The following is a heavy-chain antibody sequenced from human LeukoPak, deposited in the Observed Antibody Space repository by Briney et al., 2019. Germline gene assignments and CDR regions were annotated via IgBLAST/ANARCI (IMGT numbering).Heavy chain of an antibody. D-gene: IGHD2-21*02. CDR1: GFTLRNYW. J-gene: IGHJ6*03. CDR3: ARVAYCGGDCYSLDYYYMDV. CDR2: INGDGTSA. Sequence: GGSLRLSCAASGFTLRNYWMHWVRQTPGKGLLWVSRINGDGTSATYAGSVKGRFTVSRDNAKDTLYLQMNSLRAEATAVYYCARVAYCGGDCYSLDYYYMDVWGKGTTVTVSS. V-gene: IGHV3-74*03.